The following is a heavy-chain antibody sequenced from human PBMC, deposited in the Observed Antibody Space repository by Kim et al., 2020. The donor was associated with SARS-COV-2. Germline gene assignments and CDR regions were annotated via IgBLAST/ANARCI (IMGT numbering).Heavy chain of an antibody. CDR1: GFTFSSYA. CDR2: ISYDGSNK. Sequence: GGSLRLSCAASGFTFSSYAMHWVRQAPGKGLEWVAVISYDGSNKYYADSVKGRFTISRDNSKNTLYLQMNSLRAEDTAVYYCARDHGDYYDSSGYYYVYGMDLGGQGTTVPVSS. D-gene: IGHD3-22*01. V-gene: IGHV3-30*04. CDR3: ARDHGDYYDSSGYYYVYGMDL. J-gene: IGHJ6*02.